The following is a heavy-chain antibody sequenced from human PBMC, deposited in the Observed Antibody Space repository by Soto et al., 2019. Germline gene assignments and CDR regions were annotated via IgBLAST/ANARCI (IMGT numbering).Heavy chain of an antibody. CDR1: GFIFSNFG. CDR3: ARGLRSVLDY. J-gene: IGHJ4*02. Sequence: QVQLVESGGGVVQPGGSLRLSCVASGFIFSNFGMHWVRQAPGKGLEWVAVISSDEKIKQYADSVRGRFDISRDNSKNTLDLQMTSLRAEDTAIYDFARGLRSVLDYWGQGTLVTVSS. D-gene: IGHD6-6*01. V-gene: IGHV3-33*01. CDR2: ISSDEKIK.